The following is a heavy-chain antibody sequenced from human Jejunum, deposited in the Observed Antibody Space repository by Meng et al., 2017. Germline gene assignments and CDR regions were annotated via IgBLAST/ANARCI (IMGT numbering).Heavy chain of an antibody. J-gene: IGHJ5*02. CDR3: ARGAGWYPS. V-gene: IGHV4-59*01. CDR1: GGAISNDY. CDR2: IYYTGKT. Sequence: QGQLRGSGPGLVKPSETLSLTCTVSGGAISNDYWSWLRQPPGKGPEWLAYIYYTGKTNYNPSLKSRLTISIDTSKNQFSLKLNSVTAADTAVYYCARGAGWYPSWGQGTLVTVSS. D-gene: IGHD6-19*01.